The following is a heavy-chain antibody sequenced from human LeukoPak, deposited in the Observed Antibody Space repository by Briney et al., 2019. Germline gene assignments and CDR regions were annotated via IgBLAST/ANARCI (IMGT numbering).Heavy chain of an antibody. J-gene: IGHJ4*02. V-gene: IGHV1-8*01. D-gene: IGHD6-19*01. CDR3: ARTYSSGWSSPPYFDY. CDR1: GYTFTSYD. CDR2: MNPNSGNT. Sequence: ASVKVSCKASGYTFTSYDINWVRQATGQGLEWMGWMNPNSGNTGYAQKLQGRVTMTTDTSTSTAYMELRSLRSDDTAVYYCARTYSSGWSSPPYFDYWGQGTLVTVSS.